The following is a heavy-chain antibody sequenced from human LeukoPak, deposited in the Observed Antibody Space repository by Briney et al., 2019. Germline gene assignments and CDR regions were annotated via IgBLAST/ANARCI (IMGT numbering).Heavy chain of an antibody. J-gene: IGHJ4*02. V-gene: IGHV3-21*01. CDR2: ISSSSSHI. CDR3: ARDRGWGNYYDSSGYYFDY. D-gene: IGHD3-22*01. CDR1: GFTFSSYS. Sequence: PGGSLRLSCAASGFTFSSYSMNWVRQAPGKGLEWVSSISSSSSHIYYADSVKGRFTISRDNAKNSLYLQMNSLRAEDTAVYYCARDRGWGNYYDSSGYYFDYWGQGTLVTVSS.